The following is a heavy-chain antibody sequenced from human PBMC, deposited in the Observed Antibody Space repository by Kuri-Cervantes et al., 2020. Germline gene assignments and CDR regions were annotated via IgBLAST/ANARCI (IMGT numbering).Heavy chain of an antibody. CDR1: GFSLRTSEEA. J-gene: IGHJ4*02. CDR3: AHRRGGYFDF. CDR2: IFWSDEI. V-gene: IGHV2-5*01. D-gene: IGHD3-16*01. Sequence: SGPTLVTPTQTLTLTCTFSGFSLRTSEEAVGWIRQPPGKALEWIALIFWSDEIHYSPSLKSRLTITKDTYKNQVVLTMTNMDPADTATYYCAHRRGGYFDFWGQGILVTVSS.